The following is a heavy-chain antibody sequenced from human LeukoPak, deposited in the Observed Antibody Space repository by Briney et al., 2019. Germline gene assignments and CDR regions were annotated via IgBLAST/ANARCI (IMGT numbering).Heavy chain of an antibody. CDR1: GDSINSAY. Sequence: PSETLSLTCTVSGDSINSAYWSWMRQPPGKGLEWIGYINYSGSASYNPSLKSRGTMSVDTSMNQFSLKLSSVTAADTAVYYCARGPITEDGTFHSPNAWGQGTLVTVSS. J-gene: IGHJ5*02. D-gene: IGHD1-1*01. CDR2: INYSGSA. V-gene: IGHV4-59*08. CDR3: ARGPITEDGTFHSPNA.